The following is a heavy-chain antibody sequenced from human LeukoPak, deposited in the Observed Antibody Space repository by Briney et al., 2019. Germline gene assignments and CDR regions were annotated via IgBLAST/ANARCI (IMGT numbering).Heavy chain of an antibody. CDR1: GGSFSGYY. CDR3: ATRDSSGPLAPWFDP. V-gene: IGHV4-34*01. CDR2: INHSGST. D-gene: IGHD3-22*01. Sequence: PSETLSLTCAVYGGSFSGYYWSWIRQPPGKGLEWIGEINHSGSTNYNPSLKSRVTISVDTSKNQFSLKPSSVTAADTAVYYCATRDSSGPLAPWFDPWGQGTLVTVSS. J-gene: IGHJ5*02.